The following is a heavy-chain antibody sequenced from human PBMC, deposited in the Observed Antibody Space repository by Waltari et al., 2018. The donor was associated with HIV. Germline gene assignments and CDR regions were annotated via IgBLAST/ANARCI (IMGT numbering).Heavy chain of an antibody. CDR1: GFTLSSYG. CDR2: IWYDGSKK. Sequence: QVQLVESGGGVVQPGRSLRLPCATSGFTLSSYGMHWVRQAPGKGREWVTVIWYDGSKKYYADSGKGRFTISRDNSKNTLYLQMNSLRIEDTAVYYCARKYSSSWGAPFDYWGQGTLVTVSS. J-gene: IGHJ4*02. D-gene: IGHD6-13*01. CDR3: ARKYSSSWGAPFDY. V-gene: IGHV3-33*01.